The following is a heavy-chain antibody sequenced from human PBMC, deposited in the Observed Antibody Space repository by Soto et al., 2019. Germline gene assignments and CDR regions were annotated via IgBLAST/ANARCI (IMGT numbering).Heavy chain of an antibody. CDR3: ARDDCSGGSCYYGEY. J-gene: IGHJ4*02. Sequence: SETLSLTCTVSGGSISSYYWSWIRQPAGKGLEWIGRIYTSGSTNYNPSLKSRVTMSVDTSKNQFSLKLSSVTAADTAAYYCARDDCSGGSCYYGEYWGQGTLLTVSS. CDR2: IYTSGST. CDR1: GGSISSYY. V-gene: IGHV4-4*07. D-gene: IGHD2-15*01.